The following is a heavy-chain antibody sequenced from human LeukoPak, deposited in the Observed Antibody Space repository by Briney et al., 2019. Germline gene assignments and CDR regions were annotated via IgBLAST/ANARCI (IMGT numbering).Heavy chain of an antibody. CDR1: GFTFSNAW. V-gene: IGHV3-15*01. CDR3: TTYVWGSYRYHY. D-gene: IGHD3-16*02. Sequence: GGSLRLSCAASGFTFSNAWMSWVRQAPGKGLEWVGRIKSKTDGGATDYAAPVKGRSTISRDDSKNTLYLQMNSLKTEDTAVYYCTTYVWGSYRYHYWGQGTLVTVSS. CDR2: IKSKTDGGAT. J-gene: IGHJ4*02.